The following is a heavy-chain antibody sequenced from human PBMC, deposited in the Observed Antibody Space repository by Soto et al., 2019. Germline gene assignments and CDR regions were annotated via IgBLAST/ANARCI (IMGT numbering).Heavy chain of an antibody. CDR2: IWYDGSNK. CDR3: ARDLGCGGDCSDPSDYYGMDV. Sequence: PGGSLRLSCAASGFTFSSYGMHWVRQAPGKGLEWVAVIWYDGSNKYYADSVKGRFTISRDNSKNTLYLQMNSLRAEDTAVYYCARDLGCGGDCSDPSDYYGMDVWGQGTTVTVSS. CDR1: GFTFSSYG. D-gene: IGHD2-21*02. J-gene: IGHJ6*02. V-gene: IGHV3-33*01.